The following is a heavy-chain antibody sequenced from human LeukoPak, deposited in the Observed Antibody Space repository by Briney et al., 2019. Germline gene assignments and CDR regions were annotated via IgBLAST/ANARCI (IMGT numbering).Heavy chain of an antibody. V-gene: IGHV3-53*01. CDR3: ARGPVRYFDWLSLDY. D-gene: IGHD3-9*01. CDR1: GFTVSSNY. Sequence: SGGSLRLSCAASGFTVSSNYMSWVRQAPGKGLEWVSVIYSGGSTYYADSVKGRFTISRDNSKNTLYLQVNSLRAEDTAVYYCARGPVRYFDWLSLDYWGQGTLVTVSS. CDR2: IYSGGST. J-gene: IGHJ4*02.